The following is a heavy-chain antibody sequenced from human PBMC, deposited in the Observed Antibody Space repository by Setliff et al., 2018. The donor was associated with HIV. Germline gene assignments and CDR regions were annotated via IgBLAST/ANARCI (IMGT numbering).Heavy chain of an antibody. CDR2: IHSSGST. CDR1: GGSISSYY. Sequence: SETLSLTCTVSGGSISSYYWSWIRQPPGKGLEWIGNIHSSGSTNYNPSLKSRVTISVDTSKNQFSLKLTSVTAADTAVYYCARDSGGYNYGFAVGSFDYWGQGARVTSPQ. V-gene: IGHV4-4*09. J-gene: IGHJ4*02. D-gene: IGHD5-18*01. CDR3: ARDSGGYNYGFAVGSFDY.